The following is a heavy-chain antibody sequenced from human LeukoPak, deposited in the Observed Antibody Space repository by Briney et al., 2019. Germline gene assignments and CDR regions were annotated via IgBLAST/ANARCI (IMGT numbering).Heavy chain of an antibody. CDR3: AKDRIDMGGSYWEGFDY. D-gene: IGHD1-26*01. Sequence: PGGSLRLSCVASGFTFSRYWMSWVRQAPGKGLEWVANIKQDGRDKDYVGSVKGRFTISRDNAKNTLYLQMNSLRAEDTAVYYCAKDRIDMGGSYWEGFDYWGQGTLVTVSS. CDR2: IKQDGRDK. J-gene: IGHJ4*02. V-gene: IGHV3-7*03. CDR1: GFTFSRYW.